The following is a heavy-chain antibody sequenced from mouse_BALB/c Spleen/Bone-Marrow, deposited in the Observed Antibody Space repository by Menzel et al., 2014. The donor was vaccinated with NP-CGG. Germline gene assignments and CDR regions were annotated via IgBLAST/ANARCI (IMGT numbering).Heavy chain of an antibody. CDR2: IRNKANGYTT. CDR3: AREIINDYHWYFDV. CDR1: GFTFTDYY. J-gene: IGHJ1*01. V-gene: IGHV7-3*02. Sequence: EVKLVESGGGLVQPGGSLRLSCATSGFTFTDYYMSWVRQPPGKALEWLGFIRNKANGYTTEYSASVKGQFTISRDNSQSILYLQMNNLRAEDSATYYCAREIINDYHWYFDVWGAGTTVTVSS. D-gene: IGHD2-4*01.